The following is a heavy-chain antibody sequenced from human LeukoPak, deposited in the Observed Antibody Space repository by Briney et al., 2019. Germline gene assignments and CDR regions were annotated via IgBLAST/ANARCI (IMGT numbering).Heavy chain of an antibody. D-gene: IGHD4-17*01. J-gene: IGHJ4*02. CDR1: GFTFSSYE. CDR2: IGSSGIII. CDR3: AREDYGEAFDY. V-gene: IGHV3-48*03. Sequence: HPGGSLRFSCAASGFTFSSYEMNWVRQAPGKGLEWVSYIGSSGIIIYYADSVKGRFTISRDNAKNSLYLQMNSLRAEDTAVYYCAREDYGEAFDYWGQGTLVTVSS.